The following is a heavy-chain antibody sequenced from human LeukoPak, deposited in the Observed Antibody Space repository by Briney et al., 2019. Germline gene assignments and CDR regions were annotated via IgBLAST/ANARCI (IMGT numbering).Heavy chain of an antibody. V-gene: IGHV3-23*01. J-gene: IGHJ4*02. Sequence: GGSLRLSCAASGFTFSSYGMSWVRQAPGKGLEWVSIISGSGGSTYYADSVEGRFTISRDNSKNTLYLQMSSLRAEDTAVYYCAKDPVRYFDWPSYYFDYWGQGTLVTVSS. CDR1: GFTFSSYG. CDR2: ISGSGGST. CDR3: AKDPVRYFDWPSYYFDY. D-gene: IGHD3-9*01.